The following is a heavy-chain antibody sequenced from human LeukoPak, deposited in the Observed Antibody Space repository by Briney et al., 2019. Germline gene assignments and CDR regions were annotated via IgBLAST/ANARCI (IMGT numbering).Heavy chain of an antibody. Sequence: ASVKVSCKASGYTFTDYYLRWVRQAPGQGSEWMGWINPNSGDTNYAQKFQGRVTMTRDTSISTAHMEMSRLRSDDTAVYYCARANFLYCSSTTCLFDYWGQGTLVTVSS. CDR2: INPNSGDT. D-gene: IGHD2-2*01. CDR3: ARANFLYCSSTTCLFDY. J-gene: IGHJ4*02. CDR1: GYTFTDYY. V-gene: IGHV1-2*02.